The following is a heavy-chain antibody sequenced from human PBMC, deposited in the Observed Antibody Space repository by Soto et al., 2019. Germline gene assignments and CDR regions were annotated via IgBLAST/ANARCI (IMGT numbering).Heavy chain of an antibody. CDR1: DGSVSRGGYY. Sequence: QVQLQESGPGLVKPSQTLSLACTVSDGSVSRGGYYWSWLRQSPGKGLEWIGNIYYTGRTSYNPSVKSRVTRSLETSKREFSLRLASVSAADTAVYYCARGGSYHYFDYWGQGALVTVSS. D-gene: IGHD1-26*01. CDR3: ARGGSYHYFDY. V-gene: IGHV4-31*03. J-gene: IGHJ4*02. CDR2: IYYTGRT.